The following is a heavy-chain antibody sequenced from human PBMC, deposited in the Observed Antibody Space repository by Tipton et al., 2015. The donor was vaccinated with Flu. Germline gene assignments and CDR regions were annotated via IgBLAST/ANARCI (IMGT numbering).Heavy chain of an antibody. D-gene: IGHD5-18*01. CDR2: IYYSGST. J-gene: IGHJ2*01. CDR1: GGSISSYY. CDR3: ARGRGYSYGYFVRYFDL. V-gene: IGHV4-59*12. Sequence: TLSLTCTVSGGSISSYYWSWIRQPPGKGLEWIGYIYYSGSTNYNPSLKSRVTISVDTSKNQFSLKLSSVTAADTAVYYCARGRGYSYGYFVRYFDLWGRGTLVTVSS.